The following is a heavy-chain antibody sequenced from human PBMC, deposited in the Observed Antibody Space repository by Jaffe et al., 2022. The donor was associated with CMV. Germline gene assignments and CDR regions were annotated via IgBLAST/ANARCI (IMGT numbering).Heavy chain of an antibody. J-gene: IGHJ5*02. CDR3: ARSRLRNEAVAAKFLPWENWFDP. Sequence: EVQLVETGGGLIQPGGSLRLSCAASGFTVSSNYMSWVRQAPGKGLEWVSVIYSGGSTYYADSVKGRFTISRDNSKNTLYLQMNSLRAEDTAVYYCARSRLRNEAVAAKFLPWENWFDPWGQGTLVTVSS. V-gene: IGHV3-53*02. D-gene: IGHD6-19*01. CDR1: GFTVSSNY. CDR2: IYSGGST.